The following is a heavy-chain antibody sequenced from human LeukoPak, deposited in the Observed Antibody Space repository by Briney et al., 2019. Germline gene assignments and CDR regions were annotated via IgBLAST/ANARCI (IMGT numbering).Heavy chain of an antibody. CDR3: AKDLHDYGNSVGWFDS. Sequence: GGSLRLSCAASGFTFSSYAMDWVRQAPGKGREWVSAIRWSGGSTYYADSVQGRFTISRDNSKTTLFLQMNRLRAEDPAVYYCAKDLHDYGNSVGWFDSWGQGTLVTVSS. CDR2: IRWSGGST. J-gene: IGHJ5*01. V-gene: IGHV3-23*01. D-gene: IGHD4-11*01. CDR1: GFTFSSYA.